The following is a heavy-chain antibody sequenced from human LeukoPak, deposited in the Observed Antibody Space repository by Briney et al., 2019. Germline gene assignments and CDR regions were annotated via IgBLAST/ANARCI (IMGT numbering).Heavy chain of an antibody. V-gene: IGHV1-46*01. D-gene: IGHD2-15*01. CDR3: AREGYCSAGSCPKDLDY. CDR2: IYPRDGST. CDR1: GYTFTSNY. J-gene: IGHJ4*02. Sequence: ASVKVSCEASGYTFTSNYIHWVRQAPGQGLEWMGVIYPRDGSTSYAQKFQVRVTLTRDTSASTAYMELSSLRSEDTAVYYCAREGYCSAGSCPKDLDYWGQGTLVTVSS.